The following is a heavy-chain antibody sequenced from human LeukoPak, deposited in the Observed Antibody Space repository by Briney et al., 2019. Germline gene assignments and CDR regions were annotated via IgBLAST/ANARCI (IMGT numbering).Heavy chain of an antibody. CDR3: ATRPNYYDSSGYYYGPLDY. CDR1: GFTFSSYA. CDR2: ISGSGGST. V-gene: IGHV3-23*01. D-gene: IGHD3-22*01. J-gene: IGHJ4*02. Sequence: GGSLRLSCAASGFTFSSYARSWVRQAPGKGLEWVAAISGSGGSTYYADSVKGRFTISRDNSKNTLYLQMNSLRAEDTAVYYCATRPNYYDSSGYYYGPLDYWGQGTLVTVSS.